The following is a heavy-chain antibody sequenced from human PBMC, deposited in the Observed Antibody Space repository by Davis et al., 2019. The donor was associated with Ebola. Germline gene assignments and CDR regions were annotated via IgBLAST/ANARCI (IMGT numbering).Heavy chain of an antibody. CDR3: AREGRIFGCDY. J-gene: IGHJ4*02. V-gene: IGHV3-74*01. D-gene: IGHD3-3*01. CDR2: IKTDGSMT. Sequence: GESLKISCAASGFSFSSYWMHWVRQAPGKGLVWVSRIKTDGSMTGYGASVQGRFTISRDNAKNTLYLQMNDLRAEDTAVYYCAREGRIFGCDYWGQGALVTVSS. CDR1: GFSFSSYW.